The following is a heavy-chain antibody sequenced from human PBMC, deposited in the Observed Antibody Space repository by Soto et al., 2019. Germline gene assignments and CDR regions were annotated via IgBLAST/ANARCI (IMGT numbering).Heavy chain of an antibody. CDR2: INPNSGDT. Sequence: ASVKVSCKASGYIFTAYSMHWVRQAPGQGLEWLGWINPNSGDTIYAQKFQDRVTMTCDTSVSTAYLELSSLSSDDTALYYCAGEASAVVSLDYWGQGNLVTVSS. CDR3: AGEASAVVSLDY. V-gene: IGHV1-2*02. CDR1: GYIFTAYS. J-gene: IGHJ4*02. D-gene: IGHD2-15*01.